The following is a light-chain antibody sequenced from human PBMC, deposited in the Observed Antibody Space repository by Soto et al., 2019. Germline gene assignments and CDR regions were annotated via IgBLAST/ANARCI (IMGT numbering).Light chain of an antibody. CDR3: QKNDDAPLS. Sequence: DIQMTQSPSSLSASIGDRVTITCRASRGIGTCLAWYQQKPGKAPSLLIYDASTLESGVSSRFSSSRSGTDFTLTISPLQPGDVATYYCQKNDDAPLSFGEGTKVDIK. CDR1: RGIGTC. J-gene: IGKJ4*01. V-gene: IGKV1-27*01. CDR2: DAS.